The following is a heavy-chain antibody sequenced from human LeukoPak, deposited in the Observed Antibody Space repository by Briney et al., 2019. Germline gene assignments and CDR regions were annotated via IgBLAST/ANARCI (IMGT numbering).Heavy chain of an antibody. J-gene: IGHJ5*02. CDR3: ARVGIAVAVLGP. Sequence: GGSLRLSCAASGFTFSNHGMNWVRQAPGKGLEWVSGISPSGDITYYADSVKGRFTISRDNAKNSLYLQMNSLRAEDTAVYYCARVGIAVAVLGPWGQGTLVTVSS. CDR2: ISPSGDIT. CDR1: GFTFSNHG. D-gene: IGHD6-19*01. V-gene: IGHV3-23*01.